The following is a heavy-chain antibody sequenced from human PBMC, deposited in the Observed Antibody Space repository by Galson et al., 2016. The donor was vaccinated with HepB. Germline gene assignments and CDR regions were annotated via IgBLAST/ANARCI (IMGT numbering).Heavy chain of an antibody. CDR1: GLTFSSDV. V-gene: IGHV4-59*01. J-gene: IGHJ3*02. D-gene: IGHD1-26*01. CDR2: IYFSGST. Sequence: LRLSCAASGLTFSSDVMHWVRQAPGKGLEWIGYIYFSGSTSYNPSLESRVTISLDTSKKQFSLKLSAVTAADTAIYYCAREDEGATRAFDTWGQGTMVTVSS. CDR3: AREDEGATRAFDT.